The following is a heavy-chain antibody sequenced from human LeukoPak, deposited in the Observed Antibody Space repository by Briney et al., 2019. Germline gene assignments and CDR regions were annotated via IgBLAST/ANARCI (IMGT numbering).Heavy chain of an antibody. J-gene: IGHJ6*02. CDR1: GYTFTSYD. CDR2: MNPNSGNT. CDR3: ARGQGKGLRYFDWLSYYYYGMDV. Sequence: ASVKVSCKASGYTFTSYDINWVRQATGQGLEWMGWMNPNSGNTGYAQKFQGRVTMTRNTSISTAYMELSSLRSEDTAVYYCARGQGKGLRYFDWLSYYYYGMDVWGQGTTVTVSS. V-gene: IGHV1-8*01. D-gene: IGHD3-9*01.